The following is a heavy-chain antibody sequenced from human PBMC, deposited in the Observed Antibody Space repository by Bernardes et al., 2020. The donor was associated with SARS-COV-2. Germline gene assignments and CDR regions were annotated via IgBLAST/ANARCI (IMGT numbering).Heavy chain of an antibody. Sequence: GEAQMISSKASGYSSTSYWNGWVRKTPGKGLEWMGIIYHGDYETRYSPTFQGQVTISADKSIRTAYLQWSSLTASDTAMYYCAGLWFGELTYCYGMDVWGQGTTVTVSS. J-gene: IGHJ6*02. CDR1: GYSSTSYW. CDR3: AGLWFGELTYCYGMDV. CDR2: IYHGDYET. D-gene: IGHD3-10*01. V-gene: IGHV5-51*01.